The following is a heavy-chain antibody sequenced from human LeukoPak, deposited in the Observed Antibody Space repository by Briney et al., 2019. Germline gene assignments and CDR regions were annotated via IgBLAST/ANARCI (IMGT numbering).Heavy chain of an antibody. Sequence: PGGSLRLSCAASGFTVSSNYKSWVRQAPGKGLEWVSVIFSGGSTYYADSVKGRFTISRDNSKNTLYLQMNSLRAEDTAVYYCARENDMGYCSGGRCYKGYNAMDVWGQGTTVTVSS. J-gene: IGHJ6*02. CDR1: GFTVSSNY. V-gene: IGHV3-53*01. CDR2: IFSGGST. CDR3: ARENDMGYCSGGRCYKGYNAMDV. D-gene: IGHD2-15*01.